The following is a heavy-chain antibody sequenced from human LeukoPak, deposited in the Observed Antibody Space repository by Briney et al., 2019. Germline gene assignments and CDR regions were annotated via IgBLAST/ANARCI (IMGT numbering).Heavy chain of an antibody. D-gene: IGHD3-3*01. CDR1: GFTFSSYS. Sequence: GGSLRLSCAASGFTFSSYSMNWVRQAPGKGLELVSSISSSSSYIYYADSVKGRFTISTDNAKNSLYLQMNSLRAEDTAVYYCARGNFGVVINPFVYWGQGTLVTVSS. V-gene: IGHV3-21*01. J-gene: IGHJ4*02. CDR3: ARGNFGVVINPFVY. CDR2: ISSSSSYI.